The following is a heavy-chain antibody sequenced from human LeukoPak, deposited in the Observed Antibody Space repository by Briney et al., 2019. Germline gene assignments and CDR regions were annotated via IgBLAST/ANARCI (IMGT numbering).Heavy chain of an antibody. CDR2: ISGSGGGT. CDR1: GFTFNSYA. D-gene: IGHD1-26*01. V-gene: IGHV3-23*01. Sequence: GGSRRPSCAPSGFTFNSYAMSWVRQPPEKGLEWVATISGSGGGTYYADSVKGRFTISRDDSKNTLYLQMNSLRAEDTAVYYCAKDLGRYRNNYFDYWGQGTLVTVSS. J-gene: IGHJ4*02. CDR3: AKDLGRYRNNYFDY.